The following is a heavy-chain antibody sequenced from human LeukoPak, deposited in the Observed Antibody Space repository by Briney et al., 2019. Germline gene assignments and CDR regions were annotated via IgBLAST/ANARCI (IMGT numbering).Heavy chain of an antibody. CDR1: GGSISSGGYY. J-gene: IGHJ5*02. V-gene: IGHV4-61*09. Sequence: PSQTLSLTCTVSGGSISSGGYYWSWIRQHPGKGLEWIGYIYTSGSTNYNPSLKSRVTISVDTSKNQFSLKLSSVTAADTAVYYCARHTKGGYCISSSCYRSPPWFDPWGQGTLVTVSS. D-gene: IGHD2-2*02. CDR3: ARHTKGGYCISSSCYRSPPWFDP. CDR2: IYTSGST.